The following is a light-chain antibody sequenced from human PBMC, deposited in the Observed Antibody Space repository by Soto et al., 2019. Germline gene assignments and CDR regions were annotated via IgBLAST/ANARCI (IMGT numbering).Light chain of an antibody. V-gene: IGKV3-20*01. CDR1: QSVRNTH. J-gene: IGKJ3*01. CDR3: QQYDSSPLT. CDR2: GAS. Sequence: EIVLTQSPGTLSLSPGERATLSCRASQSVRNTHLAWYQQRPGQAPRVLIYGASSRATGIPDRFSGSGSWTAFALTINRLEPEDFAVYYCQQYDSSPLTFGPGTKVGIK.